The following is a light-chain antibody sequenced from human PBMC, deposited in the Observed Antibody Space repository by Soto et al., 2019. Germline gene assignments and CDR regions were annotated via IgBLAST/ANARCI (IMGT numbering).Light chain of an antibody. Sequence: QSALTQPASVSGSPGQSIAISCTGTNSDVGGYNYVSWYQHHPGKAPKLMIYEVSNRPSGVSNRFSGSKSGNTASLTISGLQAEDEADYYCSSYTTSTPWVFGGGTKLPS. V-gene: IGLV2-14*01. CDR2: EVS. CDR1: NSDVGGYNY. CDR3: SSYTTSTPWV. J-gene: IGLJ3*02.